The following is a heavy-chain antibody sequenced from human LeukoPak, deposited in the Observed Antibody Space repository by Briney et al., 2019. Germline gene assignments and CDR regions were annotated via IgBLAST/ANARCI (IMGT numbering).Heavy chain of an antibody. J-gene: IGHJ4*02. CDR1: GGSITSYY. CDR2: IYYTGST. Sequence: SETLSLTCTVSGGSITSYYWSWIRQPPGKGLEWIGYIYYTGSTHYNPSLKSRVTISIDTSRKQFSLKLSSVTAADTAVYYCARRGSTSLDYWGQGTLVTVSS. V-gene: IGHV4-59*12. CDR3: ARRGSTSLDY. D-gene: IGHD2-2*01.